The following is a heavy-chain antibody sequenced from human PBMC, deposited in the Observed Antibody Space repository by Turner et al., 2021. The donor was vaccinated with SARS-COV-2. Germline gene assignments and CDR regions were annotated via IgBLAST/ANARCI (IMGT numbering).Heavy chain of an antibody. Sequence: QLQLQQSGPGLGKPSETLSLTCTVSGGSISSNSYFWGWIRQPPGKGLEWIGSIYYNGGTNIKSSLNSRGTMSIDTAKNQFTLKLTSDTAADTAVYYCARYSPVLRGDFFDYWGQGTLVTVSS. CDR2: IYYNGGT. J-gene: IGHJ4*02. V-gene: IGHV4-39*01. CDR1: GGSISSNSYF. D-gene: IGHD5-12*01. CDR3: ARYSPVLRGDFFDY.